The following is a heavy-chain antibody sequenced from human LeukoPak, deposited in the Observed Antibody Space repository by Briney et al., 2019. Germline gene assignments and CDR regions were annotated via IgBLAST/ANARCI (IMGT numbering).Heavy chain of an antibody. V-gene: IGHV4-34*01. D-gene: IGHD6-13*01. CDR2: INHSGST. J-gene: IGHJ6*04. Sequence: SETLSLTCAVYGGSFSGYYWSWIRQPPGKGLEWIGEINHSGSTNYNPSLKSRVTISVDTSKNQFSLKLSSATAADTAVYYCARRIAASRTYYYYYGMDVWGKGTTVTVSS. CDR1: GGSFSGYY. CDR3: ARRIAASRTYYYYYGMDV.